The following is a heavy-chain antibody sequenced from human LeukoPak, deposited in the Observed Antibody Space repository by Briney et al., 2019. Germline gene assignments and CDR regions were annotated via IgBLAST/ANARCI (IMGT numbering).Heavy chain of an antibody. CDR2: IYYSGST. Sequence: PSEILSLTCTVSGGSISSSSYYWGWIRQPPGKGLEWIGSIYYSGSTYYNPSLKSRVTISVDTSKNQFSLKLSSVTAADTAVYYCASGIAAAGRWVWFDPWGQGTLVTVSS. CDR1: GGSISSSSYY. J-gene: IGHJ5*02. D-gene: IGHD6-13*01. V-gene: IGHV4-39*01. CDR3: ASGIAAAGRWVWFDP.